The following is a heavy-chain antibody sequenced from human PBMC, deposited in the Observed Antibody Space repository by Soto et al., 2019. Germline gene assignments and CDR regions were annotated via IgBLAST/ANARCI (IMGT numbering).Heavy chain of an antibody. D-gene: IGHD6-19*01. J-gene: IGHJ4*02. CDR2: MNPNSGNT. CDR3: AAASIAVAKELRFDY. V-gene: IGHV1-8*01. CDR1: GYTFTSYD. Sequence: ASVKVSCKASGYTFTSYDINWVRQATGQGLEWMGWMNPNSGNTGYAQKFQGRVTMTRNTSISTAYMELSSLRSEDTAVYYCAAASIAVAKELRFDYWGQGTLVTVSS.